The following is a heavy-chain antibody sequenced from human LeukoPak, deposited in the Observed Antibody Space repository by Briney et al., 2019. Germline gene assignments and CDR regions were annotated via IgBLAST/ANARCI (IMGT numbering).Heavy chain of an antibody. J-gene: IGHJ6*03. CDR1: GYSFTIYD. Sequence: ASGNVSCNASGYSFTIYDINWVRQATGQGLERVGCMNPNSGNTGYAQKSQGRGTMTRNTALITAYMELTMLRPDDLAVPYYSRGAAAAGAIYYYYYYYMDVWGKGSTVTISS. CDR3: SRGAAAAGAIYYYYYYYMDV. D-gene: IGHD6-13*01. V-gene: IGHV1-8*01. CDR2: MNPNSGNT.